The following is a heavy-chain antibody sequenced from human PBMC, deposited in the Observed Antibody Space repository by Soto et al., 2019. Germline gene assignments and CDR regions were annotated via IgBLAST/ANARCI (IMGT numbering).Heavy chain of an antibody. V-gene: IGHV1-18*01. CDR1: GYTFTSYG. CDR2: ISAYNGNT. D-gene: IGHD2-15*01. Sequence: QVQLVQSGAEVKKPGASVKVSCKASGYTFTSYGISWVRQAPGQGLEWMGWISAYNGNTNYAQKLQGRVTMTTDTSTSTAYMELRSLRSDDTAVYYCAREPDCSGGSCYSIDWFDPWGQGTLVTVSS. CDR3: AREPDCSGGSCYSIDWFDP. J-gene: IGHJ5*02.